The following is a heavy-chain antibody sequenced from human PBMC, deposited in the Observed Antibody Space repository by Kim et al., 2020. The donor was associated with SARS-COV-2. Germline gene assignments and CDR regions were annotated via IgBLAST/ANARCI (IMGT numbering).Heavy chain of an antibody. Sequence: GGSLRLSCAASGFTFSNYWMHWARKAQGRGLVWFSRRVTDGGITTYADSVKGRFSISRDNAKNTLYLQMSSLKAEDAAVYYCVRDLMGADDYWGQGTLVTVSS. V-gene: IGHV3-74*01. J-gene: IGHJ4*02. D-gene: IGHD1-26*01. CDR2: RVTDGGIT. CDR3: VRDLMGADDY. CDR1: GFTFSNYW.